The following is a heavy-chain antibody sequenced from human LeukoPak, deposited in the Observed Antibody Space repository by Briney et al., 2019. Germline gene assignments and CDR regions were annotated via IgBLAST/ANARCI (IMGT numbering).Heavy chain of an antibody. CDR3: ARLGRDRRGYYGIDY. D-gene: IGHD3-22*01. CDR1: SGSISSYY. V-gene: IGHV4-59*01. J-gene: IGHJ4*02. CDR2: IYYSGST. Sequence: SETLSLTCTVSSGSISSYYGSWIRQPPGKGLEWIGYIYYSGSTNYNPSLKSRVTISVDTSNNQFSLKLSSVTTSDTACYYFARLGRDRRGYYGIDYSGQGTLVTASS.